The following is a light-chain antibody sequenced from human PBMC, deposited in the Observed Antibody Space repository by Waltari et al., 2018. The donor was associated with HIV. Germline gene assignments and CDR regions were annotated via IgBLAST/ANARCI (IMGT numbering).Light chain of an antibody. CDR3: GTWDSSLSAGV. V-gene: IGLV1-51*02. J-gene: IGLJ2*01. CDR1: SSTIGNHS. CDR2: QNN. Sequence: QSVLTQPPSVSAAPGQKVNISCSGSSSTIGNHSLSWYQQLQGTAPKLLISQNNKPPSGIPDRFSGSKSGTSATLGITGLQTGDEADYYCGTWDSSLSAGVFGGGTKLTVL.